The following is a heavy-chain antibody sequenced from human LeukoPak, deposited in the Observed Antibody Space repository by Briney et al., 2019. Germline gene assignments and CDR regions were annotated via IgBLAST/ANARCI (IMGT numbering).Heavy chain of an antibody. V-gene: IGHV6-1*01. J-gene: IGHJ5*02. CDR2: TYYRSKWYN. CDR3: ARDPGVIAVAGTWFDP. D-gene: IGHD6-19*01. Sequence: PSQTLSLTCAISGDSVSSNSAAWNWLRQSPSRGLEWLGRTYYRSKWYNDYAVSVKSRITINPDTSKNQFSLQLNSVTPEDTAVYYCARDPGVIAVAGTWFDPWGQGTLVTVSS. CDR1: GDSVSSNSAA.